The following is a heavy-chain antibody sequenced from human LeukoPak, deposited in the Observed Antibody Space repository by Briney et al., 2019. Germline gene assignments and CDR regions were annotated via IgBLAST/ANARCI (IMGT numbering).Heavy chain of an antibody. J-gene: IGHJ4*02. CDR2: LKQDGSEE. CDR1: GFTVSSNY. V-gene: IGHV3-7*01. CDR3: ARDYRSSSGRSIDY. D-gene: IGHD6-6*01. Sequence: GGSLRLSCAASGFTVSSNYMSWVRQAPGKGLEWVANLKQDGSEEYYVDSVKGRFTISRDNAKNSLYLQMNSLRAEDTAVYYCARDYRSSSGRSIDYWGQGTLVTVSS.